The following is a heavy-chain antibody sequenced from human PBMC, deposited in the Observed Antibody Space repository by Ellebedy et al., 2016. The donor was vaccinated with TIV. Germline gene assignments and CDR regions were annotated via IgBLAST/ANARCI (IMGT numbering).Heavy chain of an antibody. V-gene: IGHV3-23*01. CDR3: AKSWLGFYYFGMDV. CDR2: VSGSGGRT. D-gene: IGHD3-10*01. Sequence: GESLKISCAASGFTFSSYAMSWVRQAPEKGLEWVSTVSGSGGRTFYSDSVKGRFTISRDNSKNTLYLQVNSLRAEDTAVYYCAKSWLGFYYFGMDVWGQGTTVIVSS. J-gene: IGHJ6*02. CDR1: GFTFSSYA.